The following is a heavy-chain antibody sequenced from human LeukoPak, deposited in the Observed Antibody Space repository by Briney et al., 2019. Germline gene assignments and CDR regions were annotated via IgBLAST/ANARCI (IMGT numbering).Heavy chain of an antibody. CDR2: ILYDASNK. D-gene: IGHD3-22*01. Sequence: PGRSLRLSCAASGFTFSHYAMHWVRQAPGKGLEWVAAILYDASNKYYADSVKGRFTISRDNSKNMLYLQMNSLRAEDTAVYYCAKGPDYYDSSGYYRFDYWGQGTLVTVSS. V-gene: IGHV3-30-3*01. CDR3: AKGPDYYDSSGYYRFDY. J-gene: IGHJ4*02. CDR1: GFTFSHYA.